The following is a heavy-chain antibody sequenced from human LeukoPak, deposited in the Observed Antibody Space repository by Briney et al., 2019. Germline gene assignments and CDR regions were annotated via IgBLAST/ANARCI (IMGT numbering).Heavy chain of an antibody. CDR3: ATESYYDSSYDY. D-gene: IGHD3-22*01. CDR2: ISYDGSNK. Sequence: GRSLRLSCAASGFTFSSYAMHWVRQAPGKGLEWVAVISYDGSNKYYADSVKGRFTISRDNSKNTLYLRMNSLRAEDTAVYYCATESYYDSSYDYWGQGTLVTVSS. V-gene: IGHV3-30-3*01. CDR1: GFTFSSYA. J-gene: IGHJ4*02.